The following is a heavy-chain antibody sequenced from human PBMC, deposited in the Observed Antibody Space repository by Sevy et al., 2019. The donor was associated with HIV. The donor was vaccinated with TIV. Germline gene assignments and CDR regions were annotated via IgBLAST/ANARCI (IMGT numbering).Heavy chain of an antibody. CDR1: GFSFIHEN. CDR3: VRDWDDKFSYGDSDPAVDC. V-gene: IGHV3-48*04. CDR2: ISTSGSTI. D-gene: IGHD2-21*02. Sequence: GGSLRLSCVASGFSFIHENMNWVRQAPGKVLEWLSYISTSGSTIYQADSVKGRFTISRDNAKNSLFLQMNSLRVEDTAIYYCVRDWDDKFSYGDSDPAVDCWGQGTLVTVSS. J-gene: IGHJ4*02.